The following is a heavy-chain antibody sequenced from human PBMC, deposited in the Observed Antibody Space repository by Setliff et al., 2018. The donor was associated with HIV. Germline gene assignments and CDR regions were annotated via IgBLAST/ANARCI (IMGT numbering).Heavy chain of an antibody. CDR1: GDSLSNYV. V-gene: IGHV1-69*05. D-gene: IGHD2-8*01. CDR3: ASGSGYCTKGDCYIGVHRTPDKYYFDS. J-gene: IGHJ4*02. Sequence: SVKVSCKASGDSLSNYVIIWVRRAPGQGLEWMGGIVPLFGTTNYAQNFQGRLTITTDQIMTTAYMELTSLRSEDTAVYYCASGSGYCTKGDCYIGVHRTPDKYYFDSWGQGALVTVSS. CDR2: IVPLFGTT.